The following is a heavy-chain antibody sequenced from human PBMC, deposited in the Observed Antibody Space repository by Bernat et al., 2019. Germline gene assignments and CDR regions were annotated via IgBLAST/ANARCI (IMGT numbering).Heavy chain of an antibody. V-gene: IGHV3-48*01. CDR1: ALTFSTYN. Sequence: EVQLVESGGGLVQPGGSLRLSCAASALTFSTYNFNWVRQAPGKGLEWLSYISSSGSTIYYAASVKGRFTISRDKAKNSLYLQINSLRAEDTAVYYCASEDRGTSYWGQGTLVTVSS. CDR2: ISSSGSTI. CDR3: ASEDRGTSY. D-gene: IGHD3-16*01. J-gene: IGHJ4*02.